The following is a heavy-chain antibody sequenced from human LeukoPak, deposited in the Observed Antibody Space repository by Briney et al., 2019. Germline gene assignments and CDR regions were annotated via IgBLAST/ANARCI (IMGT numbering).Heavy chain of an antibody. CDR2: IKQDGSEI. V-gene: IGHV3-7*05. D-gene: IGHD1-26*01. Sequence: PGGSLTLSCAASGFTFSSYWMSWVRQAPGRGPERVANIKQDGSEIYYVDSVKGRFTISRDNAKNSLYLQMNSLRAEDTAVYYCARDKTVGATIFDYWAQGPLVTVSS. J-gene: IGHJ4*02. CDR1: GFTFSSYW. CDR3: ARDKTVGATIFDY.